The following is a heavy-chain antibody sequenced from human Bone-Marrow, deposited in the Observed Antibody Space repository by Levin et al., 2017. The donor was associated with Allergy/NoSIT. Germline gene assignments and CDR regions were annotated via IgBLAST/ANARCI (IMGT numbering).Heavy chain of an antibody. V-gene: IGHV3-30*02. CDR3: ARDRLVSSGYFLPTDY. J-gene: IGHJ4*02. CDR2: VSNDGGIK. Sequence: GGSLRLSCSASGFAFTSFAMHWVRQAPGKGPEWVAIVSNDGGIKYYADSVQGRFTISRDNPKKTLYLQMNSLRVEDTAFYFCARDRLVSSGYFLPTDYWGQGILVAVSS. D-gene: IGHD3-22*01. CDR1: GFAFTSFA.